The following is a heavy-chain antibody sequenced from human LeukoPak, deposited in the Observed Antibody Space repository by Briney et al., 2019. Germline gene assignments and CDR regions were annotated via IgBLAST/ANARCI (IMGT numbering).Heavy chain of an antibody. V-gene: IGHV1-46*01. CDR2: INPSEGSA. CDR3: ARDWERVPAAIKGCVY. J-gene: IGHJ4*02. D-gene: IGHD2-2*02. CDR1: GYTFTTYY. Sequence: ASVKVSCKASGYTFTTYYIHWVRQAPGQGLERMGIINPSEGSANYAQKFQDRITITRDKSTSTVYMELSSLRSEDTAIYYCARDWERVPAAIKGCVYWGQGTLVTVSS.